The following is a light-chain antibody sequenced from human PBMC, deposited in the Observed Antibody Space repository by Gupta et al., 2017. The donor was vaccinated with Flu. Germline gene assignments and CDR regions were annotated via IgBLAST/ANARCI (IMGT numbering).Light chain of an antibody. CDR2: GNS. Sequence: QSVLTQPPSVSGAPGPRVTISCTGSSSNIGAGYAVHWYQQLPGTAPKLLIYGNSNRPSGVPDRCSGSKSGTSASLAITGLRAEDEADYYCQSYDSSLSGSVFGGGTKLTVL. CDR1: SSNIGAGYA. J-gene: IGLJ2*01. CDR3: QSYDSSLSGSV. V-gene: IGLV1-40*01.